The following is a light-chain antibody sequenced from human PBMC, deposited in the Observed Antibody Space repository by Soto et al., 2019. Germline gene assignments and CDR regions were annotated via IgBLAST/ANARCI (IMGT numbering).Light chain of an antibody. CDR1: QSISTY. J-gene: IGKJ3*01. V-gene: IGKV1-39*01. CDR3: HQSHTCPLT. CDR2: GAS. Sequence: LRVTNSPPSRSSFAETEATTTFRESQSISTYLNWYQQKPGKAPKLLIFGASSLQGGVASRFSGSGSGTDFTLTVTKLQPEDFAAYYCHQSHTCPLTFGPGTKVDIK.